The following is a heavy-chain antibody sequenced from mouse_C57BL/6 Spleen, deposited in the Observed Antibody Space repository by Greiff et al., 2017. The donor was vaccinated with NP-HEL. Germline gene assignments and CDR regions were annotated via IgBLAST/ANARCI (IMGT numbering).Heavy chain of an antibody. CDR1: GYTFTSYW. Sequence: QVKRQQSGAELVKPGASVKLSCKASGYTFTSYWMQWVKQRPGQGLEWIGEIDPADSYTNYNQKFKGKATLTVDTSSSTAYMQLSSLTSEDSAVYYCARRGLNYDYAMDYWGQGTSVTVSS. D-gene: IGHD2-1*01. CDR3: ARRGLNYDYAMDY. J-gene: IGHJ4*01. CDR2: IDPADSYT. V-gene: IGHV1-50*01.